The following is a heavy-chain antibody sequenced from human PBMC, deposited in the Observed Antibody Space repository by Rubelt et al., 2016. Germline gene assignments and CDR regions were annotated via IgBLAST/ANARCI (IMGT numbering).Heavy chain of an antibody. CDR2: VYESRTA. CDR3: AGDGGGRGGYDY. CDR1: GGSINSYY. J-gene: IGHJ4*02. D-gene: IGHD6-19*01. V-gene: IGHV4-59*01. Sequence: QVQLQESGPGLVKPSETLSLTCTVSGGSINSYYWIWIRQPPGKGLEWIGHVYESRTANYNPPLKSRVTLSVDRSKNQFSLKLDSVTSADRAVYFGAGDGGGRGGYDYWGQGTLVTVSS.